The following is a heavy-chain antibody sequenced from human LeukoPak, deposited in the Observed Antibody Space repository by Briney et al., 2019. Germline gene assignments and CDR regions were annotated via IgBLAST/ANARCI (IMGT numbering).Heavy chain of an antibody. CDR3: ARGVYYYDSSGYYYFDY. Sequence: GGSLRLSCAASGFIFSNYGMSWVRQAPGKGLEWVSSISFSSTHIYYADSIQGRFTISRDNAENSLYLQMNSLRAEDTAVYYCARGVYYYDSSGYYYFDYWGQGTLVTVSS. V-gene: IGHV3-21*06. J-gene: IGHJ4*02. CDR1: GFIFSNYG. D-gene: IGHD3-22*01. CDR2: ISFSSTHI.